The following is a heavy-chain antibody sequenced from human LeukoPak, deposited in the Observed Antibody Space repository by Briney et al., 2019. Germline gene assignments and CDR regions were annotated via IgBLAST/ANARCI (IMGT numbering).Heavy chain of an antibody. CDR2: FFQSEKS. Sequence: SETPSLTCGISGHSTTRGYYWAWFRQSPGKGLEWIATFFQSEKSFYNASLKSRVIMSLDTSKSQFSLNLTSVTAADTAVYYCARVLPVPYLLDSWGQGTHVTVSS. D-gene: IGHD2/OR15-2a*01. CDR3: ARVLPVPYLLDS. CDR1: GHSTTRGYY. J-gene: IGHJ4*02. V-gene: IGHV4-38-2*01.